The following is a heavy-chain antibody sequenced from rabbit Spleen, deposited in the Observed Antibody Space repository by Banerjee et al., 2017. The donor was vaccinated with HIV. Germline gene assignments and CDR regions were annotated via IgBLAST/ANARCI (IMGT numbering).Heavy chain of an antibody. J-gene: IGHJ6*01. V-gene: IGHV1S40*01. CDR2: IYVTGGNGI. CDR3: ARDTGSSFSSYGMDL. D-gene: IGHD8-1*01. Sequence: LVESGGGLVQPGASLTLTCTASGFSFGSGYYMCWVRQAPGKGLEWIACIYVTGGNGIAYASWAKGRFTISKTSSTTVDLKMTSLTVADTATYFCARDTGSSFSSYGMDLWGQGTLVTVS. CDR1: GFSFGSGYY.